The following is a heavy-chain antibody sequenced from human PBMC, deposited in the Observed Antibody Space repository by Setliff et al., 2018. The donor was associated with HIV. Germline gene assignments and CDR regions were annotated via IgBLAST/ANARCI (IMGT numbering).Heavy chain of an antibody. CDR2: IIPIFGTA. Sequence: SVKVSCQASGGTFSSYGISWVRQAPGQGLEWMGGIIPIFGTANYAQKFQGRVTFTADESTSTAYMELSSLRSEDTAVYYCARVSRTIVGARGFDYWGQGTLVTVSS. CDR1: GGTFSSYG. J-gene: IGHJ4*02. D-gene: IGHD1-26*01. CDR3: ARVSRTIVGARGFDY. V-gene: IGHV1-69*13.